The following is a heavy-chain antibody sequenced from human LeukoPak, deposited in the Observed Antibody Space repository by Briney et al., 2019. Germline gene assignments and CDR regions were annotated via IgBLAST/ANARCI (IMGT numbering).Heavy chain of an antibody. V-gene: IGHV4-34*01. Sequence: PSETLSLTCAVYGASLSGYYWSWIRQPPEKGLEWIGEINHSGSTNYNPSLKSRVTISVDTSKNQFSLKLSSVTAADTAVYYCARGQYSSGWYQYWGQGTLVTVSS. D-gene: IGHD6-19*01. CDR3: ARGQYSSGWYQY. CDR2: INHSGST. J-gene: IGHJ4*02. CDR1: GASLSGYY.